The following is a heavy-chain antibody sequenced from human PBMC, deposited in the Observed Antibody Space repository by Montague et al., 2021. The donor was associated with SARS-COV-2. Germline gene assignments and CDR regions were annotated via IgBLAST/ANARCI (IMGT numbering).Heavy chain of an antibody. J-gene: IGHJ6*02. Sequence: SETLSLTCSVSGDSISRYYWSWVRQSAGKGLEWIGRVYSSGNTDSNPSLKSRVIMSRDTSTNQVSLKVTSVTAADTAVYYCAREQWFNQYYYGMDVWGQGTTAAVSS. V-gene: IGHV4-4*07. D-gene: IGHD3-10*01. CDR2: VYSSGNT. CDR1: GDSISRYY. CDR3: AREQWFNQYYYGMDV.